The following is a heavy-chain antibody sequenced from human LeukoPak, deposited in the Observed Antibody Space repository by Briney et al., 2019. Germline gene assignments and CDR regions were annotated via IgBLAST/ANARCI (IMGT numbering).Heavy chain of an antibody. CDR2: INHSGST. D-gene: IGHD3-9*01. Sequence: SETLSLTCAVSGGSISSSNWWSWVRQPPGKGLEWIAEINHSGSTNYNPSLNTRVTISVDTSKNQFSLKLTSVTAADTAVYFCARGRNNYDILTGYYLFDYWGQGTLVTVSS. CDR3: ARGRNNYDILTGYYLFDY. CDR1: GGSISSSNW. V-gene: IGHV4-4*02. J-gene: IGHJ4*02.